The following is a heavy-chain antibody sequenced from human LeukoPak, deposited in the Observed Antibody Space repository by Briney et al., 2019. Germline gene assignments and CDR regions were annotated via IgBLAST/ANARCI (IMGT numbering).Heavy chain of an antibody. CDR3: ARDSSGWYKLDY. D-gene: IGHD6-19*01. CDR1: GYTFTSYS. V-gene: IGHV1-46*01. Sequence: ASVKVSCKASGYTFTSYSMHWVRQAPGQGLEWMGIINTIGSSTSYAQKYHGRVTMTRDTSTSTVYMELSSLRSEDTAGYYCARDSSGWYKLDYWGQGTLSPSPQ. CDR2: INTIGSST. J-gene: IGHJ4*02.